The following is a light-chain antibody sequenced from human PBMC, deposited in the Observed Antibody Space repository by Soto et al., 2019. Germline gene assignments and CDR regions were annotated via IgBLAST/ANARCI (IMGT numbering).Light chain of an antibody. V-gene: IGKV3-20*01. CDR3: QQYGTSPLT. CDR1: QTVRSNS. CDR2: GAS. Sequence: PGESATLSCTASQTVRSNSLAGYQQKPGQAPRLLMFGASGRATGTPPRFSGRGSGTDFTLTISRLEPEDFAVYYCQQYGTSPLTFGGGTKVDI. J-gene: IGKJ4*01.